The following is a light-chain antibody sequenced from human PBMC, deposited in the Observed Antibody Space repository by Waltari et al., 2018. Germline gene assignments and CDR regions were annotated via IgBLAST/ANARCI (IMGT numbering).Light chain of an antibody. CDR3: QVWDISTDQPI. V-gene: IGLV3-21*04. CDR1: DIGSQS. CDR2: NDT. J-gene: IGLJ2*01. Sequence: SSELTQPPSVSVAPGKTARITCGGHDIGSQSVHWYQQKPGQAPGVVIHNDTDRPSGVPERFAGSNSGNTATLTISRVEAVDEADYYCQVWDISTDQPIFGGGTKLTVL.